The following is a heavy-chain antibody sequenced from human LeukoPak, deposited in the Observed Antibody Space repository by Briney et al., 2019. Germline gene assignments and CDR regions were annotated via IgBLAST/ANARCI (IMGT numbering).Heavy chain of an antibody. Sequence: GGSLRLSCAASGFTFSSYSMSWVRQAPGKGLEWVSAISGSGGSTYYADSVKGRFTISRDNSKNTLYLQMNSLRAEDTAVYYCAKSYYYYDSSGYYSNFDYWGQGTLVTVSS. CDR2: ISGSGGST. D-gene: IGHD3-22*01. V-gene: IGHV3-23*01. CDR3: AKSYYYYDSSGYYSNFDY. CDR1: GFTFSSYS. J-gene: IGHJ4*02.